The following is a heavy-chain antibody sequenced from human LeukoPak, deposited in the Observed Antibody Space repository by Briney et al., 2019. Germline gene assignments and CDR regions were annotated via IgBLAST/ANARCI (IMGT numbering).Heavy chain of an antibody. CDR2: ICSGGST. D-gene: IGHD6-13*01. CDR1: GFTVSSNY. CDR3: ARELSIAAARGYYYYMDV. Sequence: GGSLRLSCAASGFTVSSNYMSWVHQAPGKGLEWVSVICSGGSTYYADSVKGRFTISRDNSKNTLYLQMNSLRAEDTAVYYCARELSIAAARGYYYYMDVWGKGTTVTVSS. J-gene: IGHJ6*03. V-gene: IGHV3-53*01.